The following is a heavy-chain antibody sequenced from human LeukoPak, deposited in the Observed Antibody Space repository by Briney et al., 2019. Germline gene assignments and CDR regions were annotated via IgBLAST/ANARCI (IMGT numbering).Heavy chain of an antibody. Sequence: GASVKVSCKASGYAFTGSSIHWVRQAPGQGLEWMGWINPNSGGTNYAQKFQGRITMTRDTSITTAYMELSRLTSDDTAVYYCASGTRSSWYYFDFWGQGTLVTVSS. V-gene: IGHV1-2*02. J-gene: IGHJ4*02. CDR2: INPNSGGT. CDR1: GYAFTGSS. D-gene: IGHD6-13*01. CDR3: ASGTRSSWYYFDF.